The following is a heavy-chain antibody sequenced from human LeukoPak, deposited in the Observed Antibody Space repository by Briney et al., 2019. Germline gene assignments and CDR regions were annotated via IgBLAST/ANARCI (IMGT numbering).Heavy chain of an antibody. CDR3: VRGGGSYFI. V-gene: IGHV4-34*01. Sequence: GSLRLSCAASGFTFSSYSMNWVRQPPGKGLEWIGEIHRSGSTNSNPSLKSRVKMSIDTSKNHFSLNLTSVTAADTAVYYCVRGGGSYFIWGQGATVTVSS. CDR2: IHRSGST. CDR1: GFTFSSYS. D-gene: IGHD3-16*01. J-gene: IGHJ3*02.